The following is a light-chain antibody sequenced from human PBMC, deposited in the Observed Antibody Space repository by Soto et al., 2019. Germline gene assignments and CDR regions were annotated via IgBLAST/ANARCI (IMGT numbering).Light chain of an antibody. Sequence: QSALTQPRSVSGSPGQSVTISCAGTSSDVGAYNWVSWYQQHPGKVPKLIIYDVTRRPSGVPDRFSGSKSGNTASLTVSGLQAEDEADYYCSSYGGSNTVVFGGGTKLTVL. J-gene: IGLJ2*01. V-gene: IGLV2-11*01. CDR1: SSDVGAYNW. CDR2: DVT. CDR3: SSYGGSNTVV.